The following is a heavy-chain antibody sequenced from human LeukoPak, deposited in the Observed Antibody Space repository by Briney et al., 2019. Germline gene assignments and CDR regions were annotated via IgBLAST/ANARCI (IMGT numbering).Heavy chain of an antibody. CDR2: ISAYNGNT. Sequence: ASVKVSCKASGYTFTSYGISWVRQAPGQGLEWMGWISAYNGNTNYAQKLQGRVTMTTDTSTSTAYMELRSLRSDDTAVYYCARVDSLDWDYSGSYTQDYWGQGTLVTVSS. J-gene: IGHJ4*02. V-gene: IGHV1-18*01. CDR3: ARVDSLDWDYSGSYTQDY. D-gene: IGHD1-26*01. CDR1: GYTFTSYG.